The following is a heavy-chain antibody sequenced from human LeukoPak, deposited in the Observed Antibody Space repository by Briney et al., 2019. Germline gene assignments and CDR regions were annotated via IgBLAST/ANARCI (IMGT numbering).Heavy chain of an antibody. V-gene: IGHV4-59*01. D-gene: IGHD1-26*01. CDR2: IYYSGST. J-gene: IGHJ4*02. CDR1: GGSISSYY. CDR3: ARAVGATIALDFDY. Sequence: SETLSLTCTVSGGSISSYYWSWIRQPPGKGLEWIGYIYYSGSTNYNPSLKSRVTISVDTSKNQFSLKLSSVTAADTAVYYCARAVGATIALDFDYWGQGTLVTVSS.